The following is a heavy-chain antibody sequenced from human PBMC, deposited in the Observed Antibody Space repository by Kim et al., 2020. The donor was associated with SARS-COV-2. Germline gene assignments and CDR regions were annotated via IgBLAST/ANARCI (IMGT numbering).Heavy chain of an antibody. CDR1: GFTFSSYG. D-gene: IGHD5-18*01. V-gene: IGHV3-30*18. J-gene: IGHJ3*02. Sequence: GGSLRLSCAASGFTFSSYGMHWVRQAPGKGLEWVAVISYDGSNKYYADSVKGRFTISRDNSKNTLYLQMNSLRAEDTAVYYCAKVFFSYGFQDAFDIWG. CDR3: AKVFFSYGFQDAFDI. CDR2: ISYDGSNK.